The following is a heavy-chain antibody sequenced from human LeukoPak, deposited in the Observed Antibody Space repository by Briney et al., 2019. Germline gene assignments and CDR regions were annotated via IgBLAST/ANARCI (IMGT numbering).Heavy chain of an antibody. V-gene: IGHV4-59*01. CDR1: GGSISSYY. D-gene: IGHD2-15*01. CDR2: IYYSGST. J-gene: IGHJ4*02. Sequence: SETLSLTCTVSGGSISSYYWSWIRQPPGKGLEWIGYIYYSGSTNYNPSLKSRVTISVDTSKNQFSLKLSSVTAADTAVYYCARSLVVAAKYYFDYWGQGTLVTVSS. CDR3: ARSLVVAAKYYFDY.